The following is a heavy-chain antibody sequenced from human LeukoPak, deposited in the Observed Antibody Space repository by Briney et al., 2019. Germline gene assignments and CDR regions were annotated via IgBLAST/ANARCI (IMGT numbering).Heavy chain of an antibody. CDR1: GFTFSNYE. Sequence: GGSLRLSCAASGFTFSNYEMNWVRQAPGKGLEWVSYISSSGGTIYYADSVKGRFTISRDNAKNSLYLQMNSLRAEDTALYYCARGIDDGDNWFDPWGQGTLVTVSS. V-gene: IGHV3-48*03. D-gene: IGHD1-1*01. CDR3: ARGIDDGDNWFDP. CDR2: ISSSGGTI. J-gene: IGHJ5*02.